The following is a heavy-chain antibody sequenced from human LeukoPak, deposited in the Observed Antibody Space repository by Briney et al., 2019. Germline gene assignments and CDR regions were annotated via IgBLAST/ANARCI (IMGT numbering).Heavy chain of an antibody. Sequence: SSISSSSSYIYYADSVKGRFTISRDNAKNSLYLQMNSLRAEDTAVYYCARARDSSGYPDAFDIWGQGTMVTVSS. CDR2: ISSSSSYI. D-gene: IGHD3-22*01. V-gene: IGHV3-21*01. J-gene: IGHJ3*02. CDR3: ARARDSSGYPDAFDI.